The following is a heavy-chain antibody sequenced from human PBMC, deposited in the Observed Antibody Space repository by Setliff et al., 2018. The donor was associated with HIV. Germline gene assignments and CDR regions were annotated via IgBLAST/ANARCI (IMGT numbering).Heavy chain of an antibody. CDR1: GYTFTTYG. V-gene: IGHV1-18*01. CDR2: ISTYNGDT. CDR3: ARSRNSILTGYCPTADFDY. J-gene: IGHJ4*02. Sequence: ASVKVSCKASGYTFTTYGISWVRQAPGQGLEWMGWISTYNGDTNYVQKLQGRVTMTTDTSTSTAYMELRSLRSDDTAVYYCARSRNSILTGYCPTADFDYWGQGTLVTVSS. D-gene: IGHD3-9*01.